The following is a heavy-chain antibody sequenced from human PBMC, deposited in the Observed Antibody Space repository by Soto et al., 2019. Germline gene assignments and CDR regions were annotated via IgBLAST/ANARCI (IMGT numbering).Heavy chain of an antibody. J-gene: IGHJ4*02. CDR3: AREGYNFGPFDY. Sequence: QVQLQESGPGLVKPSETLSLTCTVSGGSLSSYYWSWIRRPPGMGLEWIASISYSGTSNYNSSLKSRVTISIDTSKNQYSPKLNSVTAADTAVYYCAREGYNFGPFDYWGQGALVTVSS. CDR1: GGSLSSYY. CDR2: ISYSGTS. V-gene: IGHV4-59*01. D-gene: IGHD5-18*01.